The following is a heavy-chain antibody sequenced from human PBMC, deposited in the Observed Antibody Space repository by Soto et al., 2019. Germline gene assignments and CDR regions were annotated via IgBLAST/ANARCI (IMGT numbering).Heavy chain of an antibody. CDR2: ISGDGSSK. J-gene: IGHJ4*02. Sequence: GGSLRLSCSASGFTFSSYSMGWVRQAQGKGLEWVSVISGDGSSKYYADSVKGRFTISRDNSKNTLYLQMNSLRAEDTAVYYCASDAGTGYCSGGSCYFDYWGQGTLVTVPQ. D-gene: IGHD2-15*01. V-gene: IGHV3-23*01. CDR1: GFTFSSYS. CDR3: ASDAGTGYCSGGSCYFDY.